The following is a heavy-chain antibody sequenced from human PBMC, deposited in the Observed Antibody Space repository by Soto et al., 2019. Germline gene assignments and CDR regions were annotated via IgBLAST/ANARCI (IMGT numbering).Heavy chain of an antibody. Sequence: QVQLQESGPGLVKPSETLSLTCTGSGGSISSYYWSWIRQPPGRGLDWIGYISYSGSTNYNPSLKSRVTISVDTSKNQFSLTLSSLTAADTAVYYCARATPVFYYSSSWSLDYWGQGTLVTVSS. CDR3: ARATPVFYYSSSWSLDY. CDR1: GGSISSYY. J-gene: IGHJ4*02. V-gene: IGHV4-59*01. D-gene: IGHD6-13*01. CDR2: ISYSGST.